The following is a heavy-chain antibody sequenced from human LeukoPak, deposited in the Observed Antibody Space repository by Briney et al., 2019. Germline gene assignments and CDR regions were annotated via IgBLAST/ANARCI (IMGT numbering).Heavy chain of an antibody. D-gene: IGHD3-10*01. V-gene: IGHV3-30*04. CDR3: AREGFYGSGSSPTFYFDY. CDR2: MSFDGKNT. Sequence: GRSLRLSCAASGFTFSTYVIHWVRQAPGEGLDWVAVMSFDGKNTYYAASVKGRFTVSRDNSKNTLYLQMNSLRPEDTAVYYCAREGFYGSGSSPTFYFDYWGQGTLVTVSS. J-gene: IGHJ4*02. CDR1: GFTFSTYV.